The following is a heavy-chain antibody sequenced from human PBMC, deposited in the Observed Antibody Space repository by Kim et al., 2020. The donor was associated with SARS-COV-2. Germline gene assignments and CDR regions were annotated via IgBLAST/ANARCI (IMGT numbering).Heavy chain of an antibody. Sequence: SETLSLTCAVSGGSISSSNWWSWVRQPPGKGLEWIGEIYHSGSTNYNPSLKSRSTISVDKSKNQFSLKLSSVTAADTAVYYCARERSSGWYGYYYYGMDVWGQGTTVTVSS. CDR3: ARERSSGWYGYYYYGMDV. J-gene: IGHJ6*01. D-gene: IGHD6-19*01. V-gene: IGHV4-4*02. CDR2: IYHSGST. CDR1: GGSISSSNW.